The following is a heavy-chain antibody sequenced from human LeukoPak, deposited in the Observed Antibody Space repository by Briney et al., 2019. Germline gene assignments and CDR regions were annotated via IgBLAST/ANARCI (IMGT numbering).Heavy chain of an antibody. Sequence: SQTLSLTCAISGDSVSSNRVAGSWIRQSPSRGLEWLGRTYYRSQWFYDYAVSVKGRITINPDTSKNQFSLQLNSVTPEDTAVYYCAREDDDWGPNTLDVWGQGTVVTVSS. CDR1: GDSVSSNRVA. J-gene: IGHJ3*01. D-gene: IGHD7-27*01. V-gene: IGHV6-1*01. CDR2: TYYRSQWFY. CDR3: AREDDDWGPNTLDV.